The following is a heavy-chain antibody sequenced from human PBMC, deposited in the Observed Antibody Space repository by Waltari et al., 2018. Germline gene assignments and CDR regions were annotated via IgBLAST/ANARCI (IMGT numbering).Heavy chain of an antibody. V-gene: IGHV4-4*07. D-gene: IGHD2-2*01. CDR1: GGSISSYY. CDR3: ARGYSPLNIVVVPAATAGNWFDP. Sequence: QVQLQESGPGLVKPSETLSLTCTVSGGSISSYYWSWIRQPAWKGLAWIGRIYTSGSTNYNPSLKSRVTMTVDTSKNQFSLKLSSVTAADTAVYYCARGYSPLNIVVVPAATAGNWFDPWGQGTLVTVSS. J-gene: IGHJ5*02. CDR2: IYTSGST.